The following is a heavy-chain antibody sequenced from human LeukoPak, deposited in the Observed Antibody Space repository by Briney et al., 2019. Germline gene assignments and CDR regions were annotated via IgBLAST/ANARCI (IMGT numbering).Heavy chain of an antibody. Sequence: ISRTGTTIYYADSVKGRFTISRDNAKNSLYLQMNSLRSEDTGLYFCAGDLGSGDHGLLVCGQRTLLTVSS. CDR2: ISRTGTTI. D-gene: IGHD2-21*02. J-gene: IGHJ4*02. V-gene: IGHV3-48*03. CDR3: AGDLGSGDHGLLV.